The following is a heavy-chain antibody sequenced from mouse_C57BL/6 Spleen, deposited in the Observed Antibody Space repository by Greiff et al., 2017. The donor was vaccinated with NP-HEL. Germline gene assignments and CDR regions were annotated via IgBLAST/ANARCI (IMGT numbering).Heavy chain of an antibody. V-gene: IGHV5-4*01. CDR3: ARGYGSSTGYFDV. CDR2: ISDGGSYT. Sequence: EVQVVESGGGLVKPGGSLKLSCAASGFTFSSYAMSWVRQTPEKRLEWVATISDGGSYTYYPDNVQGRFTISRDNAKNNLYLQMSHLKSEDTAMYYCARGYGSSTGYFDVWGTGTTVTVSS. CDR1: GFTFSSYA. J-gene: IGHJ1*03. D-gene: IGHD1-1*01.